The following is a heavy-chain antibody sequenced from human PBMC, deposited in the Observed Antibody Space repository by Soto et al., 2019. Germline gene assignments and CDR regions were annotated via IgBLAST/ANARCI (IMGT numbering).Heavy chain of an antibody. CDR2: ISGSGAIT. J-gene: IGHJ4*02. Sequence: EVQLLESGGGLVQPGGSLRLSCVASGFTFKNYDMRWVRQAPGKGLEWVSGISGSGAITYYADSVRGRFTISRDNSKNTLYLQLNSLRAEDTAMYYCAKDRQFRSYYESAGHYNNWGQGTLVTVSS. CDR1: GFTFKNYD. D-gene: IGHD3-10*01. CDR3: AKDRQFRSYYESAGHYNN. V-gene: IGHV3-23*01.